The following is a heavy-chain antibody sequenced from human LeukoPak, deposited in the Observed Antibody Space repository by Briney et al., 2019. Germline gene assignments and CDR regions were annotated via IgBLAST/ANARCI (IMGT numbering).Heavy chain of an antibody. CDR2: ITNSGTTV. D-gene: IGHD6-25*01. CDR1: GFTFGLYE. Sequence: GGSLRLSCAASGFTFGLYEMNWVRQAPGKGLEWVSYITNSGTTVYYADSVKGRFTIPRDNAKNSLYLQMNSLRAEDTAVYYCARGMVANSGGAIDYWGQGTLVTVSS. V-gene: IGHV3-48*03. J-gene: IGHJ4*02. CDR3: ARGMVANSGGAIDY.